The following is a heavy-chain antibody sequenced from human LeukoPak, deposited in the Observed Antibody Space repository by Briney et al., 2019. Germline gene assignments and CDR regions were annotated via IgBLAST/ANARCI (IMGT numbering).Heavy chain of an antibody. CDR3: AKDKVAYCGGDCYSGSDY. Sequence: GGSLRLSCAASGFTFSSYAMSWVRQAPGKGLEWVSAISGSGGSTYYADSVRGRFTISRDNSKSTLYLQMNSLRAEDTAVYYCAKDKVAYCGGDCYSGSDYWGQGTLVTVSS. CDR1: GFTFSSYA. V-gene: IGHV3-23*01. CDR2: ISGSGGST. D-gene: IGHD2-21*02. J-gene: IGHJ4*02.